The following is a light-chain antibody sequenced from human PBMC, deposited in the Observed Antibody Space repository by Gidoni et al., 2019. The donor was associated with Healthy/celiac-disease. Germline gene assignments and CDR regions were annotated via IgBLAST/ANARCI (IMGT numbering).Light chain of an antibody. Sequence: DIVTTQSPATLSVAPAERATLSCRARQSVSSNLVWYQQKPAQAPRLLIYGASTRATGIPARFSGSGSGTEFTLTISSLQSEDFAVYYCQQYNNWPPWTFGQGTKVEFK. CDR3: QQYNNWPPWT. J-gene: IGKJ1*01. V-gene: IGKV3-15*01. CDR1: QSVSSN. CDR2: GAS.